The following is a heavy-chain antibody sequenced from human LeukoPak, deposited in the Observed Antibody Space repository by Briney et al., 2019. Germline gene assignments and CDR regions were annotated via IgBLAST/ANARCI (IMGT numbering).Heavy chain of an antibody. CDR2: INHSGST. J-gene: IGHJ4*01. Sequence: SETLSLTCAVYGVSFSGYYWSWIRQPPGKGLEWIGEINHSGSTNYNPSLKSRVTISVDTSKNQFSLKLSSVTAADTAVYYCARGWGYSGSYHYQHRGPYYFDYRGHGTLVTVSS. V-gene: IGHV4-34*01. D-gene: IGHD1-26*01. CDR1: GVSFSGYY. CDR3: ARGWGYSGSYHYQHRGPYYFDY.